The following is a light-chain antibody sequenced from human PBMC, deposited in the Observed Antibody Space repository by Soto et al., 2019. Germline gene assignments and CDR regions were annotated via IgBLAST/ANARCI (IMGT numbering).Light chain of an antibody. CDR1: QSITTW. Sequence: DIQMTQSPSTLSAPVGDRVTITCRASQSITTWLAWYQQKPGKAPKLLIYDASSLESGVPSRFRGSGSGTEFTLTISSLQPEDVATYFCHRYNSVPLTFGGGTKVDIK. CDR3: HRYNSVPLT. CDR2: DAS. J-gene: IGKJ4*01. V-gene: IGKV1-5*01.